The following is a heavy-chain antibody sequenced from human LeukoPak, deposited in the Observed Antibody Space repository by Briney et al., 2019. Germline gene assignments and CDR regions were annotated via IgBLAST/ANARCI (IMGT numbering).Heavy chain of an antibody. CDR2: IYYSGST. V-gene: IGHV4-59*01. J-gene: IGHJ4*02. CDR1: GGSISSYY. CDR3: AREDWNYGNY. D-gene: IGHD1-7*01. Sequence: TSETPSLTCTVSGGSISSYYWSWIRQPPGKGLEWIGYIYYSGSTNYNPSLKSRVTISVDTSKNQFSLKLSSVTAADTAVYYCAREDWNYGNYWGQGTLVTVSS.